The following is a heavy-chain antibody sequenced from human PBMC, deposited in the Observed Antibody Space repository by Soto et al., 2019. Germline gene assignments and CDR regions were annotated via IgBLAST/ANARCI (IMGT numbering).Heavy chain of an antibody. V-gene: IGHV3-33*01. CDR2: MWYDGSNE. J-gene: IGHJ6*02. D-gene: IGHD3-10*01. Sequence: GGSLRLSCAASGFAFSNFAMHWVRQAPGKGLEWVAVMWYDGSNEYYADSVKGRFTISRDNSKSTLYLQINSLRDEDTAVYYCARAFYFGPGYGLDVWGQGTTVTVSS. CDR3: ARAFYFGPGYGLDV. CDR1: GFAFSNFA.